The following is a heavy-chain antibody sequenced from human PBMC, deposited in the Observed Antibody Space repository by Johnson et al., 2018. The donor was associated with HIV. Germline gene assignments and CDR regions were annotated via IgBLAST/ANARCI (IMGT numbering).Heavy chain of an antibody. V-gene: IGHV3-33*01. J-gene: IGHJ3*02. CDR2: IRYDGSNK. CDR1: GFTFSSYG. CDR3: ARVHSGGAFDI. Sequence: QVQLVESGGGVVQPGRSLRLSCAASGFTFSSYGMHWVRQAPGKGLAWVAFIRYDGSNKYYADSVKGRFTISRDNSKNTLYLQMNSLRAEDTAVYYCARVHSGGAFDIWGQGTMVTVSS.